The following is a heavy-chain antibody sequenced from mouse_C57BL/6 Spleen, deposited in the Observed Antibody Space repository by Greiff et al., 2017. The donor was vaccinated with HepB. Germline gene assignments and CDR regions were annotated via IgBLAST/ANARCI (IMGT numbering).Heavy chain of an antibody. CDR2: IWSGGRT. V-gene: IGHV2-2*01. J-gene: IGHJ3*01. CDR1: GFSLTSYG. CDR3: ARNGFAY. Sequence: QVQLQQSGPGLVQPSQSLSITCTVSGFSLTSYGVHWVRQSPGKGLEWLGVIWSGGRTDYNAAFISRLSISKDNSKSQVFFKMNSLQADDTAIYYCARNGFAYWGQGTLVTVSA.